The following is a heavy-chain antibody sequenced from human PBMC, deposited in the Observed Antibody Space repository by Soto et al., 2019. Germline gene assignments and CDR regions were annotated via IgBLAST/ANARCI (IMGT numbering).Heavy chain of an antibody. CDR3: AHSPWNDRGYYYYGMDV. CDR1: GFSLSTSGVG. CDR2: IYWDDDK. Sequence: KSGPTLVNPTQTLTLTCTFSGFSLSTSGVGVGWIRQPPGKALEWLALIYWDDDKRYSPSLKSRLTITKDTSKNQVVLTMTNMDPVDTATYYCAHSPWNDRGYYYYGMDVWGQGTTVTVSS. V-gene: IGHV2-5*02. J-gene: IGHJ6*02. D-gene: IGHD1-1*01.